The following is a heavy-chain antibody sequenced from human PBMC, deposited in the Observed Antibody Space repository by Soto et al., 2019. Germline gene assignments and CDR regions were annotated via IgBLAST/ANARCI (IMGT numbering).Heavy chain of an antibody. Sequence: EVQLVESGGGLVKPGGSLRLSCAASGFTFSNAWMNWVRQAPGKGLEWVGRIKSKTDGGTTDYAAPVKGRFTISRDDSKNTLYLQMNSLETEDTAVYYCTTLHGDYSNLLYYFDYWGQGTLVTVSS. D-gene: IGHD4-4*01. V-gene: IGHV3-15*07. J-gene: IGHJ4*02. CDR3: TTLHGDYSNLLYYFDY. CDR2: IKSKTDGGTT. CDR1: GFTFSNAW.